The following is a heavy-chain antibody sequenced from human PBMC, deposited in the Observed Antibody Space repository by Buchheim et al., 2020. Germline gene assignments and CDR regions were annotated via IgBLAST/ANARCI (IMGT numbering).Heavy chain of an antibody. V-gene: IGHV3-23*01. Sequence: EVHLLESGGGLVQPGGSLRLSCVASGFSFSSFSMAWIRQSPEKGLEWGSGIGVSGTPTFYADFVKGRVTLSRDNSKNTMYLEMNSLRAEDTAVYYCAKDPNWELAYWGQGT. CDR1: GFSFSSFS. D-gene: IGHD3-3*02. J-gene: IGHJ4*02. CDR2: IGVSGTPT. CDR3: AKDPNWELAY.